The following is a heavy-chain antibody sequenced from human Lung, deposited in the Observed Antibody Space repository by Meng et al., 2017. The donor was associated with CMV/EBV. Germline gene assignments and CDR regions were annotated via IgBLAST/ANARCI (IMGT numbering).Heavy chain of an antibody. Sequence: GGSLRLXXAASGFTFSSYGMHWVRQAPGKGLEWVAFIRYDGSNKYYADSVKGRFTISRDNSKNTLYLQMNSLRAEDTAVYYCAKVRVGHCSSTSCDDYWGQGKXVNGYS. CDR2: IRYDGSNK. D-gene: IGHD2-2*01. V-gene: IGHV3-30*02. CDR3: AKVRVGHCSSTSCDDY. CDR1: GFTFSSYG. J-gene: IGHJ4*02.